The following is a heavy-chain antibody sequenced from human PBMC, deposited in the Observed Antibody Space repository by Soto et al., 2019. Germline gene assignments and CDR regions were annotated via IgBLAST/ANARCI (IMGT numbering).Heavy chain of an antibody. Sequence: QVQLVESGGGLVRPGGSLRLSCAASGFTFSDYYMSWIRQAPGKGLEWVSYITGSSDYTNYADAVKGRFTISRDNTKNSLYLQMNSLRAEDTAVYYCAREYYYSMDVWGQGTTVTVSS. J-gene: IGHJ6*02. CDR1: GFTFSDYY. CDR2: ITGSSDYT. CDR3: AREYYYSMDV. V-gene: IGHV3-11*05.